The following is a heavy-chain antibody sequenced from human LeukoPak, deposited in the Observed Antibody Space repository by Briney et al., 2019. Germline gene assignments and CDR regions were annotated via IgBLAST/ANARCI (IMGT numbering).Heavy chain of an antibody. V-gene: IGHV3-15*01. CDR3: TTDPFYSYGPGNYYWSGFDY. J-gene: IGHJ4*02. Sequence: PGGSLRLSFAASGFIFSDSYVSWIRQAPGKGLEWLGRVKSASDGGTTDYPASVKGRFIISRDDSKNTVYLQMNSLKTEDTAVYFCTTDPFYSYGPGNYYWSGFDYWGQGTLVTVSS. CDR2: VKSASDGGTT. CDR1: GFIFSDSY. D-gene: IGHD3-10*01.